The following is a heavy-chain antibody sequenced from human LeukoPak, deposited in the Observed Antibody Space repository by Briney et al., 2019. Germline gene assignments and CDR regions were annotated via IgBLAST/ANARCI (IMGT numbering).Heavy chain of an antibody. J-gene: IGHJ4*02. CDR3: ARGYYGSGSYPSHFDY. V-gene: IGHV3-74*01. Sequence: GGSLRLSCAASGFTFSSYWMHWVRQAPGKGLVWVSRINSDGSSTSYADSVKGRFTISRDNAKNSLYLQMNSLRAEDTAVYYCARGYYGSGSYPSHFDYWGQGTLVTVSS. CDR1: GFTFSSYW. D-gene: IGHD3-10*01. CDR2: INSDGSST.